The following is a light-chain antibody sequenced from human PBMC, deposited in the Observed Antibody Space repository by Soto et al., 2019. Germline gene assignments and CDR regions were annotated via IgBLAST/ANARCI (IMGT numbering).Light chain of an antibody. CDR3: QQANRLPLT. Sequence: AIQVTQSPSSLSASVGDRVTITCRTSQGIRSALGWYQQKPGKVPKLLIYAASSLQSGVPSRFSGSGSGTDFALTISSLQPEDCASCSCQQANRLPLTLGGGTKGDLK. CDR2: AAS. J-gene: IGKJ4*01. V-gene: IGKV1-13*02. CDR1: QGIRSA.